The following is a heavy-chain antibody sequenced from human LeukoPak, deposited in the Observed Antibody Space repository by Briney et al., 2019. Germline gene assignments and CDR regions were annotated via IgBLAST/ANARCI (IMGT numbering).Heavy chain of an antibody. V-gene: IGHV4-39*01. Sequence: PLETLSLTCTVSGGSISSSSYYWGWIRQPPGKGLEWIGSIYYSGSTYYNPSLKSRVTISVDTSKNQFSLKLSSVTAADTAVYYCARRGLSPPIDYWGQGTLVTVSS. CDR3: ARRGLSPPIDY. CDR2: IYYSGST. D-gene: IGHD3-16*01. CDR1: GGSISSSSYY. J-gene: IGHJ4*02.